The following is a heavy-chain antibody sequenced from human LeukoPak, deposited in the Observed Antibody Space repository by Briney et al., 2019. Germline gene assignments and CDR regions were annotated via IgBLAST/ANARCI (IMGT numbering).Heavy chain of an antibody. CDR3: ARVRLGSGWSLFDF. Sequence: GGSLRLSCAASGFTVSSNYMSWVRQAPGKGLEWVSVIYSGGSTYYADSVEGRFTISRHISQNTLYLQMNSLRAEDTAVYYCARVRLGSGWSLFDFWGQGTLVTVSS. D-gene: IGHD6-19*01. J-gene: IGHJ4*02. CDR2: IYSGGST. CDR1: GFTVSSNY. V-gene: IGHV3-53*04.